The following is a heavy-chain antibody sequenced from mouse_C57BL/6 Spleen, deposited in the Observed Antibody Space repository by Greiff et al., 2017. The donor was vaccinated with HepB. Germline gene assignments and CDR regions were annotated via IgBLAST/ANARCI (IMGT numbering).Heavy chain of an antibody. D-gene: IGHD1-1*01. CDR3: AREGYYYGSSSAWFAY. Sequence: EVQAVESGGGLVKPGGSLKLSCAASGFTFSSYTMSWVRQTPEKRLEWVATISGGGGNTYYPDSVKGRFTISRDNAKNTLYLQMSSLRSEDTALYYCAREGYYYGSSSAWFAYWGQGTLVTVSA. CDR2: ISGGGGNT. V-gene: IGHV5-9*01. CDR1: GFTFSSYT. J-gene: IGHJ3*01.